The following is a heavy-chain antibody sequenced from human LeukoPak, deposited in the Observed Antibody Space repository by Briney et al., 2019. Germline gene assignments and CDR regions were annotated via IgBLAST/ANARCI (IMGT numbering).Heavy chain of an antibody. CDR2: INSDGRST. CDR3: ARGADSGYSSDN. V-gene: IGHV3-74*01. CDR1: GFTSADYA. D-gene: IGHD3-9*01. J-gene: IGHJ4*02. Sequence: GGSLRLSCAASGFTSADYAMHWVRQAPGKGLVWVSRINSDGRSTNYADSVKGRFTISRDNAKNTLYLQMNSLRAEDTAVYYCARGADSGYSSDNWGQGTLVSVSS.